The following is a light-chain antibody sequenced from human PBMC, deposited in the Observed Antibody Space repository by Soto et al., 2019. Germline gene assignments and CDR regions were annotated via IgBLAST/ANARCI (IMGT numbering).Light chain of an antibody. CDR3: SSYTSSSTVV. J-gene: IGLJ2*01. Sequence: QSALTQPASVSGSPGQSITISCTGTSSDVGGYNYVSWYQQHPGKAPNLMIYDVSNRPSGVYNRFSGSKSGNTASLTISGLQAEDEADYYCSSYTSSSTVVFGGGTKLTVL. CDR2: DVS. V-gene: IGLV2-14*01. CDR1: SSDVGGYNY.